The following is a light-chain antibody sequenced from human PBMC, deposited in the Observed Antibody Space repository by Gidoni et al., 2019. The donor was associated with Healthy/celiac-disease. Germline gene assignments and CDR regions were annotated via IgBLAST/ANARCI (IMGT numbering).Light chain of an antibody. J-gene: IGKJ1*01. Sequence: IVLTQSPGTLSVSPGERATLSCRASQSVSSSYLAWYQQKPGQAPRLLIYGASSRATGIPDRFSGSGSGTDFTLTISRLEPEDFAVYYCQQYGSSPRTFGQGTKVEIK. CDR2: GAS. CDR3: QQYGSSPRT. CDR1: QSVSSSY. V-gene: IGKV3-20*01.